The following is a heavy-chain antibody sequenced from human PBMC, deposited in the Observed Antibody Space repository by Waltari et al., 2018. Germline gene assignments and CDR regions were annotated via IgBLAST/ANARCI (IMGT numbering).Heavy chain of an antibody. CDR1: GFSFSTYA. J-gene: IGHJ4*02. CDR2: ISGSGGTA. Sequence: EVQLVESGGGLVQPGESLRLSCAASGFSFSTYAISLFRRAPGKGLEWVSHISGSGGTAYYAESVKGRFTISRDNSNNALHLQMNSLRAEDTAHYYCAKIHDTSHLWRGPFDYWGQGTLVTVSS. CDR3: AKIHDTSHLWRGPFDY. D-gene: IGHD3-3*02. V-gene: IGHV3-23*04.